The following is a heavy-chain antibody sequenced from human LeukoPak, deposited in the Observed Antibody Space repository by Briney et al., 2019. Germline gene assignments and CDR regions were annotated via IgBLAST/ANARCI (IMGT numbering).Heavy chain of an antibody. CDR2: IYYSGST. D-gene: IGHD6-19*01. CDR3: ARTGYSSGWLDY. V-gene: IGHV4-59*08. CDR1: GGSITSYY. J-gene: IGHJ4*02. Sequence: SETLSLTCSVSGGSITSYYWSWIRQAPGKGLEWIGYIYYSGSTNYNPSLKSRVTISVDTSKNQFSLKLSSVTAADTAVYYCARTGYSSGWLDYWGQGTLVTVSS.